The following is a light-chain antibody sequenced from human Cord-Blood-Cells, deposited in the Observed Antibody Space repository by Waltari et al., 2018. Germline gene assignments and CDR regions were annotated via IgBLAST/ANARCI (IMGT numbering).Light chain of an antibody. Sequence: QSALTQPASVSGSPGQSITISCTGTSSDVGGYNYVSWYQQRPGKAPKLMIYDVSKRPSGVSNRFSGSKSGNTASLTISGLQAEDEADYYCSSYTSSSTWVFGGGTKLTVL. CDR2: DVS. V-gene: IGLV2-14*01. J-gene: IGLJ3*02. CDR1: SSDVGGYNY. CDR3: SSYTSSSTWV.